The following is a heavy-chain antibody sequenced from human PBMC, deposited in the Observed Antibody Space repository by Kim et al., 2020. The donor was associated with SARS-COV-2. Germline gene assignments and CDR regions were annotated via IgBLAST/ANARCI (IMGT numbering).Heavy chain of an antibody. V-gene: IGHV4-59*09. J-gene: IGHJ6*02. D-gene: IGHD5-12*01. Sequence: RVTISVDTSKNQFSLKLSSVTAADTAVYYCARGGYIVATIGDYYYGMDVWGQGTTVTVSS. CDR3: ARGGYIVATIGDYYYGMDV.